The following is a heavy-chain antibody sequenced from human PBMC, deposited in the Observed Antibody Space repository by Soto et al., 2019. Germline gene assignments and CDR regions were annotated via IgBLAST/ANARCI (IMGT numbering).Heavy chain of an antibody. CDR3: ARDSFSQYSTDYSGFIY. D-gene: IGHD2-15*01. CDR1: GCSVSSNY. V-gene: IGHV3-53*01. Sequence: PGGSLRLSCEASGCSVSSNYMSWVRQAPWKGLEWVAVIYSSGTIYYADSVKGRFTISRDSPKNTLYLQMTSLRGEDTAVYFCARDSFSQYSTDYSGFIYWGQGPLVTVSS. CDR2: IYSSGTI. J-gene: IGHJ4*02.